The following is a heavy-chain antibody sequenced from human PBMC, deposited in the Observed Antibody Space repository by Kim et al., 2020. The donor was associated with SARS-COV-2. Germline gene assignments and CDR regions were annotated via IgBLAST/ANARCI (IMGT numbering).Heavy chain of an antibody. CDR1: GDSVSSNSAA. Sequence: SRTLSLTCAISGDSVSSNSAAWNWIRQSPSRGLEWLGRTYYRSKWYNDYAVSVKSRITINPDTSKNQFSLQLNSVTPEDTAVYYCAIAQPYSSSWYKHFDYWGQGTLVTVSS. V-gene: IGHV6-1*01. D-gene: IGHD6-13*01. CDR3: AIAQPYSSSWYKHFDY. CDR2: TYYRSKWYN. J-gene: IGHJ4*02.